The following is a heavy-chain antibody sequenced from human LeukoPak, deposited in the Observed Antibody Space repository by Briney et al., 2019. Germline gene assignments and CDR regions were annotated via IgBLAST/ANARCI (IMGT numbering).Heavy chain of an antibody. D-gene: IGHD5-18*01. CDR3: AKGTWDTAMVPDY. CDR1: GFTFSSYG. J-gene: IGHJ4*02. Sequence: GGSLRLSCAASGFTFSSYGMHWVRQAPGKGLEWVAVICYDGSNKYYADSVKGRFTISRDNSKNTLYLQMNSLRAEDTAVYYCAKGTWDTAMVPDYWGQGTLVTVSS. V-gene: IGHV3-33*06. CDR2: ICYDGSNK.